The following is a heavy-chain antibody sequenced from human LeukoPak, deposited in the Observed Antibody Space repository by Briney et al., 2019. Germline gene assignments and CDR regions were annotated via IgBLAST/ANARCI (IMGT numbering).Heavy chain of an antibody. Sequence: ASVKVSCKASGYTFTGYYMHWVRQAPGQGLEWMGRINPNSGGTNYAQKFEGRVTMSRDTSISTAYMELSRLRSGDTAGYYCARDLERPYCTNGVCSDHPHYYYAGMDVWGQGTTVTVSS. V-gene: IGHV1-2*06. CDR2: INPNSGGT. D-gene: IGHD2-8*01. J-gene: IGHJ6*02. CDR3: ARDLERPYCTNGVCSDHPHYYYAGMDV. CDR1: GYTFTGYY.